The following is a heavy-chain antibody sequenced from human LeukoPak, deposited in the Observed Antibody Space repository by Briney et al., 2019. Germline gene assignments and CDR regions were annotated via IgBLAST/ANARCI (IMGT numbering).Heavy chain of an antibody. J-gene: IGHJ4*02. Sequence: GGSLRLSCAASGFTFSDYYMSWIRQAPGKGLEWVSVIYSGGSTYYADSVKGRFTISRDNSKNTLYLQMNSLRAEDTAVYYCARDNGYDPLLGYWGQGTLVTVSS. CDR2: IYSGGST. CDR1: GFTFSDYY. D-gene: IGHD5-12*01. V-gene: IGHV3-53*01. CDR3: ARDNGYDPLLGY.